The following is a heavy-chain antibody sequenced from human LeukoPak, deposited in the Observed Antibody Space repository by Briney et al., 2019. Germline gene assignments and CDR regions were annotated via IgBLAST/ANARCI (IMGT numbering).Heavy chain of an antibody. D-gene: IGHD6-13*01. V-gene: IGHV1-69*06. CDR1: GGTFSSYA. Sequence: VASVKVSCKASGGTFSSYAISWVRQAPGQGLEWMGGIIPIFGTANYAQKLQGRVTITADKSTSTAYMELSSLRSEDTAVYYCARSSLRIAAAGHEYFQHWGQGTLVTVSS. CDR3: ARSSLRIAAAGHEYFQH. CDR2: IIPIFGTA. J-gene: IGHJ1*01.